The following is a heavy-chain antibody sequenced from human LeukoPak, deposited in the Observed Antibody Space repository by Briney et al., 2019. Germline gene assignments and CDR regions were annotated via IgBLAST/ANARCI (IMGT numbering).Heavy chain of an antibody. Sequence: GGSLRLSCAASGFTFDDYGMSWVRQAPGKGLEWVSGITWNSDTTGYADSVKGRFTISRDNAKNSLYLQMNSLRAEDTALYYCARPYTNNRHHDYYYMDVWGKGTTVTVSS. J-gene: IGHJ6*03. D-gene: IGHD2-2*02. V-gene: IGHV3-20*04. CDR2: ITWNSDTT. CDR3: ARPYTNNRHHDYYYMDV. CDR1: GFTFDDYG.